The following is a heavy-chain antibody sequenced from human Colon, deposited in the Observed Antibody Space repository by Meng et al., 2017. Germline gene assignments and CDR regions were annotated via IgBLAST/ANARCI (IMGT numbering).Heavy chain of an antibody. Sequence: QVQLQRWGAGLLKPSAALSLTCAVYGGSFSGYYWSWIRQPPGKGLEWIGEINHSGSTNYNPSLKSRVTISVDTSKNQFSLKLSSVTAADTAVYYCARERLSSGWYGGRWFDPWGQGTLVTVSS. CDR3: ARERLSSGWYGGRWFDP. V-gene: IGHV4-34*01. CDR2: INHSGST. J-gene: IGHJ5*02. CDR1: GGSFSGYY. D-gene: IGHD6-19*01.